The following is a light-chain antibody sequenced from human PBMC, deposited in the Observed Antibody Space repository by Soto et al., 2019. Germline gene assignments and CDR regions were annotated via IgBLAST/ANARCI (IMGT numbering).Light chain of an antibody. CDR1: QSVTYY. Sequence: ETMLPHSPATLSASPGARVTLSCRATQSVTYYLAWYQQKPGQAPRLLIYGASTRATGIPARFSGRGSGTEFTLTITSLQSEDFAVYYCQQYNDWLSTFGQGTKVDIK. V-gene: IGKV3-15*01. J-gene: IGKJ1*01. CDR2: GAS. CDR3: QQYNDWLST.